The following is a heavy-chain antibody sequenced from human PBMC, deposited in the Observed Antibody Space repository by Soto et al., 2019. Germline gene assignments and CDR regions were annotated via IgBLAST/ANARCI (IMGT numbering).Heavy chain of an antibody. D-gene: IGHD2-8*01. V-gene: IGHV2-5*02. CDR3: AHRHVVLMVYHDAFDF. J-gene: IGHJ3*01. CDR1: GFSLSTSGVG. CDR2: IYWDDDK. Sequence: SGPTLVNPTQTLTLTCTFSGFSLSTSGVGVGWIRQPPGKALEWLALIYWDDDKRYSPSLKSRLTITKDTSKNQVVLTMTNMDPVDTATYYCAHRHVVLMVYHDAFDFWGQGTMVTVSS.